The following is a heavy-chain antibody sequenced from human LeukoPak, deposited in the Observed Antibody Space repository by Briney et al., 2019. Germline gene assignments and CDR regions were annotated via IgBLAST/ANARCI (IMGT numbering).Heavy chain of an antibody. J-gene: IGHJ3*02. V-gene: IGHV1-2*02. CDR2: INPNSGGT. CDR1: GYTFTGYY. CDR3: ASGFMGYDRSGHYDDAFDI. Sequence: ASVKVSCKASGYTFTGYYMYWVRQAPGQGLEWMGWINPNSGGTNYAQKFQGRVAMTRDTSISTAYMELSRLRSDDTAVYFCASGFMGYDRSGHYDDAFDIWGQGTMVTVSS. D-gene: IGHD3-22*01.